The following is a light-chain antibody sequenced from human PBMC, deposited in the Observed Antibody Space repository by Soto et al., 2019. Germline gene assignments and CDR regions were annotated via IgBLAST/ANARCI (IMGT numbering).Light chain of an antibody. V-gene: IGKV1-39*01. J-gene: IGKJ4*01. CDR2: AAS. Sequence: IRMTQSPSSLSASTGDRVTISCRASQGISSYLNWYQQKPGKAPKLLIYAASSLQSGVPSRFSGSGSGTDFTLTISSLQPEDFATYYCQQSYSTLLTFGGVTKLEIK. CDR3: QQSYSTLLT. CDR1: QGISSY.